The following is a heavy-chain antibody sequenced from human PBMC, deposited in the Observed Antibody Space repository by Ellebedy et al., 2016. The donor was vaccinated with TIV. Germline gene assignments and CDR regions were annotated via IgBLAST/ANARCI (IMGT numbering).Heavy chain of an antibody. Sequence: GESLKISCAASGFTFSSYGMHWVRQAPGKGLEWVAGIGVSGATTYYADSVKGRFTISRDNSRNTMSLQMDSLRAEDTALYYCTSPAVGHTTGCCRYYFDYWGLGTLVTVSS. D-gene: IGHD2/OR15-2a*01. CDR1: GFTFSSYG. CDR3: TSPAVGHTTGCCRYYFDY. J-gene: IGHJ4*02. V-gene: IGHV3-23*01. CDR2: IGVSGATT.